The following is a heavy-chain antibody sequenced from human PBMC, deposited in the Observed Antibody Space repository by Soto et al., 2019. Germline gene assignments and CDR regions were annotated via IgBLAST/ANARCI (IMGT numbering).Heavy chain of an antibody. V-gene: IGHV3-49*03. CDR1: GFTFGDYA. CDR2: IRSKAYGGTT. Sequence: GGSLRLSCTASGFTFGDYAMSWFRQAPGKGLEWVGFIRSKAYGGTTEYAASVKGRFTISRDDSKSIAYLQMNSLKTGDTAVYYCTRDRDTAIYYYGMDVWGQGTTVTVSS. CDR3: TRDRDTAIYYYGMDV. D-gene: IGHD5-18*01. J-gene: IGHJ6*02.